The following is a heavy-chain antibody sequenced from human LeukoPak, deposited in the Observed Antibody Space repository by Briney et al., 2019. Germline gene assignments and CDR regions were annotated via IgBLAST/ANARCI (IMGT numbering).Heavy chain of an antibody. D-gene: IGHD2-2*02. CDR3: ASFCSSTSCYNKGSNYYYYMDV. J-gene: IGHJ6*03. CDR2: INHSGST. CDR1: GGSFSGYY. V-gene: IGHV4-34*01. Sequence: SETLSLTCAVYGGSFSGYYWSWICQPPGKGLEWIGEINHSGSTNYNPSLKSRVTISVDTSKNQFSLKLSSVTAADTAVYYCASFCSSTSCYNKGSNYYYYMDVWGKGTTVTVSS.